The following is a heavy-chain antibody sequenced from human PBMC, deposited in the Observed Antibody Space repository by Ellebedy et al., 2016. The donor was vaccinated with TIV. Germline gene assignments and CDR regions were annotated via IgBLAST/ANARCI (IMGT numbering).Heavy chain of an antibody. D-gene: IGHD3-10*01. J-gene: IGHJ5*02. CDR3: ARDRCLWFGEFRGPFDP. Sequence: AASVKVSCKASAGTFSRYGIRWVRQAPGQGPEWMGTLIPSFGSPNYAQKFQGRVTIIEDESTSTAYMELSSLRSEDTAVYYCARDRCLWFGEFRGPFDPWGQGTLVTVSS. CDR2: LIPSFGSP. CDR1: AGTFSRYG. V-gene: IGHV1-69*13.